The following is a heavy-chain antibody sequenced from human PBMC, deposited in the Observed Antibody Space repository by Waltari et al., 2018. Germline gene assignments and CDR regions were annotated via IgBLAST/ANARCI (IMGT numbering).Heavy chain of an antibody. CDR3: AKPFYNWDDPLHS. J-gene: IGHJ1*01. V-gene: IGHV3-23*01. Sequence: EVQLLESGGGFVQPGGSLSLSCQASGLPSFTHAINWVRQAPGKGLEWVSSISVSDATYYADSVKGRFTISRDYSDNTVYLQMDSLRADDTAVYFCAKPFYNWDDPLHSWGQGTPVTVSS. CDR2: ISVSDAT. D-gene: IGHD1-20*01. CDR1: GLPSFTHA.